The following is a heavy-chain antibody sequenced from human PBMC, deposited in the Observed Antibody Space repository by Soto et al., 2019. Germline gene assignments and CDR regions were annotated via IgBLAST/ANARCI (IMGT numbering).Heavy chain of an antibody. V-gene: IGHV1-24*01. D-gene: IGHD3-3*01. Sequence: ASVKVSCKVSGYTLTELSMHWVRQAPGKGLEWMGGFVPEDGETIYAQKFQGRVTMTEDTSTDTAYMELSSLRSEDTAVYYCATDLQLIAPSYITIFGVVRQGWFDPWGQGTLVTVSS. CDR3: ATDLQLIAPSYITIFGVVRQGWFDP. J-gene: IGHJ5*02. CDR2: FVPEDGET. CDR1: GYTLTELS.